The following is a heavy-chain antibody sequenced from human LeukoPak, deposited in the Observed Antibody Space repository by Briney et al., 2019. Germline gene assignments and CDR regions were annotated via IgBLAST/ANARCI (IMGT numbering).Heavy chain of an antibody. V-gene: IGHV3-23*01. J-gene: IGHJ4*02. CDR2: LSGSGGGT. CDR1: GITLSNYG. D-gene: IGHD3-10*01. Sequence: GGSLRLSCAVSGITLSNYGMSWVRQAPGKGLEWVAGLSGSGGGTNYADSVQGRFTISKDNPKNTLYLQMNSLRAEDTAVYFCAKRGVVIRVFLVGFHKEAYYFDSWGQGALVTVSS. CDR3: AKRGVVIRVFLVGFHKEAYYFDS.